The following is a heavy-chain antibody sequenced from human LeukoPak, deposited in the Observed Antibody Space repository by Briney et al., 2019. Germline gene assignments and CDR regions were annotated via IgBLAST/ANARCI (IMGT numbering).Heavy chain of an antibody. J-gene: IGHJ5*02. V-gene: IGHV4-61*02. CDR2: IYTSGST. D-gene: IGHD3-3*01. Sequence: SETLSLTCTVSGGSISSGSYYWSWIRQPAGKGLEWIGRIYTSGSTNYNPPLKSRVTISVDTSKNQFSLKLSSVTAADTAVYYCARAYYDFWSGEVPGWFDPWGQGTLVTVSS. CDR3: ARAYYDFWSGEVPGWFDP. CDR1: GGSISSGSYY.